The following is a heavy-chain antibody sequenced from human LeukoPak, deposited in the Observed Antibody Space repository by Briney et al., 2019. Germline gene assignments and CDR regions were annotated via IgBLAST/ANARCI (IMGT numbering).Heavy chain of an antibody. CDR2: IIPIFGTE. Sequence: SVKVSCKASGGTFISYAISWVRQAPGQGLDWMGLIIPIFGTENYAQKFQGRVTITTDESTSTDYMELSSLRSEDTAVYYCARVGRGDGYPERGAFDIWGQGTMVTVSS. CDR1: GGTFISYA. V-gene: IGHV1-69*05. D-gene: IGHD5-24*01. CDR3: ARVGRGDGYPERGAFDI. J-gene: IGHJ3*02.